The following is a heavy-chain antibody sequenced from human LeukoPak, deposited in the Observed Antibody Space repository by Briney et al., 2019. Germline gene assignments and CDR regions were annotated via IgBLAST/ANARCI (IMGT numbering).Heavy chain of an antibody. J-gene: IGHJ3*02. CDR2: ISYDGSNK. CDR3: AKDLVLSRQLWLGYAFDI. Sequence: GGSLRLSCAASGFTFSSYGMHWVRQAPGKGLEWVAVISYDGSNKYYADSVKGRFTIYRDNSKNTLYLQMNSLRAADTAVYYCAKDLVLSRQLWLGYAFDIWGQGTMVTVSS. V-gene: IGHV3-30*18. D-gene: IGHD5-18*01. CDR1: GFTFSSYG.